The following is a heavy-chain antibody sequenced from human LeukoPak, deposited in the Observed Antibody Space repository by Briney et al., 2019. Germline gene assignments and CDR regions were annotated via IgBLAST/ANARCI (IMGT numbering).Heavy chain of an antibody. V-gene: IGHV3-21*01. CDR2: ISISSSYI. CDR1: GFTFSSYS. CDR3: ARAYSSSWYDYYYCMDV. Sequence: GGSLRLSCAASGFTFSSYSMNWVRQAPGKGLEWVSSISISSSYIYYADSVKGRFTISRDNAKNSLYLQMNSLRAEDTAVYYCARAYSSSWYDYYYCMDVWGKGTTVTVSS. D-gene: IGHD6-13*01. J-gene: IGHJ6*03.